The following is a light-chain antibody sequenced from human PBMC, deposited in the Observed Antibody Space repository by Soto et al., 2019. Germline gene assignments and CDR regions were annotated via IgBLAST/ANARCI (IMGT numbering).Light chain of an antibody. Sequence: DMQRTQSPSSLSASVGERGTITRRASQSISSYLNWYQQKPGKAPKLLIYAASSLQSGVPSRFSGSGYGTDFTLTISSLQTEDFATYYCQQSYSTPRTFGQGTKVDIK. CDR3: QQSYSTPRT. J-gene: IGKJ1*01. CDR1: QSISSY. V-gene: IGKV1-39*01. CDR2: AAS.